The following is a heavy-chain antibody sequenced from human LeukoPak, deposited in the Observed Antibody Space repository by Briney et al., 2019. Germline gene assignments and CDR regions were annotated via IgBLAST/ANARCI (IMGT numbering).Heavy chain of an antibody. CDR2: ISSSSSTI. CDR1: GFTFSSYS. Sequence: GGSLRLSCAASGFTFSSYSMNWVRQAPGKGLEWVSYISSSSSTIYYADSVKGRFTISRDDAKNSLYLQMNSLRAEDTAVYYCAREGYYDSSGYYRKTYYFDYWGQGTLVTVSS. CDR3: AREGYYDSSGYYRKTYYFDY. V-gene: IGHV3-48*04. D-gene: IGHD3-22*01. J-gene: IGHJ4*02.